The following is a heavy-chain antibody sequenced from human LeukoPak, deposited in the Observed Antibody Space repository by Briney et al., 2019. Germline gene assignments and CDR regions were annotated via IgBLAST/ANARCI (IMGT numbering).Heavy chain of an antibody. Sequence: PSQTLSLTCTVSGGSISSGSYYWSWIRQPPGKGLEWIGYIYYSGSTNYNPPLKSRVTISVDTSKNQFSLKLSSVTAADTAVYYCAGDYGGNSASHFRNYYYYYMDVWGKGTTVTVSS. D-gene: IGHD4-23*01. CDR2: IYYSGST. CDR1: GGSISSGSYY. CDR3: AGDYGGNSASHFRNYYYYYMDV. J-gene: IGHJ6*03. V-gene: IGHV4-61*01.